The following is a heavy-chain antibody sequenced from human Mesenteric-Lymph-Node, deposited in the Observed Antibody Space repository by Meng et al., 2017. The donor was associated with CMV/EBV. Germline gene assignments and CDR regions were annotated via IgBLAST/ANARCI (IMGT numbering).Heavy chain of an antibody. CDR2: IRYDGSNK. D-gene: IGHD2-21*01. V-gene: IGHV3-30*02. CDR3: ARRGGVYCGGDCYDYYAMDV. J-gene: IGHJ6*02. CDR1: GFTFSSYG. Sequence: GGSLRLSCVASGFTFSSYGMHWVRQAPGKGLEWVAFIRYDGSNKYYADSVKGRFTISRDNSKNTLYLQMNSLRAEDTAVYFCARRGGVYCGGDCYDYYAMDVWGQGTTVTVSS.